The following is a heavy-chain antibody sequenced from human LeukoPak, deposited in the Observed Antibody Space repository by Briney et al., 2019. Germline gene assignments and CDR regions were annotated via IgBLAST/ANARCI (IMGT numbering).Heavy chain of an antibody. J-gene: IGHJ3*02. V-gene: IGHV4-31*03. Sequence: SETLSLTCTVSGGSISSGGYYWSWIRQHPGKGLEWIGYIYYSGSTYYNPSLKTRVTISADASKNQFSLKLSSVTAADTAVYYCARDSMPMAAFDTWGQGTLVTVSS. CDR3: ARDSMPMAAFDT. D-gene: IGHD2-2*01. CDR2: IYYSGST. CDR1: GGSISSGGYY.